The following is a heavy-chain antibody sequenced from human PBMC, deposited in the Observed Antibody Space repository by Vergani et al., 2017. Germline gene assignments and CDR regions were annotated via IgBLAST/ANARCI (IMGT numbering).Heavy chain of an antibody. CDR2: INHSGST. CDR3: ARGREKYDFWSGAVHP. D-gene: IGHD3-3*01. CDR1: GGSFSGYY. Sequence: QVQLQQWGAGLLKPSETLSLTCAVSGGSFSGYYWSWIRQPPGKGLEWIGEINHSGSTNYNPSLKSRVTISVDTSKNQFSLKLSSVTAADTAVYYCARGREKYDFWSGAVHPWGQGTLVTVSS. J-gene: IGHJ5*02. V-gene: IGHV4-34*01.